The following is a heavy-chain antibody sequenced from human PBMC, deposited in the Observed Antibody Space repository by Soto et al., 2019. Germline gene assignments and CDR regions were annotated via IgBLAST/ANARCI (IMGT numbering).Heavy chain of an antibody. CDR3: ARVYSSSDKQFDY. D-gene: IGHD6-6*01. CDR1: GGTFSSYT. V-gene: IGHV1-69*02. Sequence: SVKVSCKASGGTFSSYTISWVRQAPGQGLEWMGRIIPILGIANYAQKFQGRVTITADKSTSTAYMELSSLRSEDTAVYYCARVYSSSDKQFDYWGQGTLVTVSS. J-gene: IGHJ4*02. CDR2: IIPILGIA.